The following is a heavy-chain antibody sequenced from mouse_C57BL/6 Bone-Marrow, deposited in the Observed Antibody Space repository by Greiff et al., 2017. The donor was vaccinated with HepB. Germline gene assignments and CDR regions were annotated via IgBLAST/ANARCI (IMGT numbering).Heavy chain of an antibody. CDR2: IDPSDSYT. J-gene: IGHJ2*01. V-gene: IGHV1-50*01. Sequence: VQLQQPGAELVKPGASVKLSCKASGYTFTSYWMQWVKQRPGQGLEWIGEIDPSDSYTNYNHKFKGKATLTVDTSSSTAYMQLSSLTSEDSAVYYCARGDYFDYWGQGTTLTVSS. CDR3: ARGDYFDY. CDR1: GYTFTSYW.